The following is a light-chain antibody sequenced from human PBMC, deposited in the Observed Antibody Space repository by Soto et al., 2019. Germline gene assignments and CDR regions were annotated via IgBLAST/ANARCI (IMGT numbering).Light chain of an antibody. J-gene: IGKJ1*01. CDR2: DTS. CDR3: QQYNNWPRT. CDR1: QRVSNN. V-gene: IGKV3-15*01. Sequence: SKSAVTLSVSKGERAAFSCMAPQRVSNNLAWYQHRPGQPPSLLIYDTSTMATGIPARFSGSASGTDFTLTISSLQSEDLAVYYCQQYNNWPRTFAQRTKV.